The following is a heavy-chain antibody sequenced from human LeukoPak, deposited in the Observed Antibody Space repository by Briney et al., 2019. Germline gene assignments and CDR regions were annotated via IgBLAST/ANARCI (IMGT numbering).Heavy chain of an antibody. D-gene: IGHD3-22*01. CDR2: ISYDGSNK. Sequence: GGSLRLSCAASGFTFSSYAMHWVRQAPGKGLEWVAVISYDGSNKYYADSVKGRFTISRDNSKNTLYLQMNSLRAEDTAVYYCARNDYHDSSGTIDYWGQGTLVTVSS. CDR3: ARNDYHDSSGTIDY. J-gene: IGHJ4*02. CDR1: GFTFSSYA. V-gene: IGHV3-30*01.